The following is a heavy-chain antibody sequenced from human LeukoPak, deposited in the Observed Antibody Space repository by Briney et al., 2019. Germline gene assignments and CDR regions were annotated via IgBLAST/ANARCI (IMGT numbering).Heavy chain of an antibody. Sequence: ASVKVSCKASGGTFSSYAISWVRQAPGQGLEWMGGIIPIFGTANYAQKFQGRVTITTDESTSTAYMELSSLRSEDTAVYYCGAAGNSYYYYMDVWGKGTTVTVSS. CDR2: IIPIFGTA. CDR1: GGTFSSYA. CDR3: GAAGNSYYYYMDV. D-gene: IGHD6-13*01. V-gene: IGHV1-69*05. J-gene: IGHJ6*03.